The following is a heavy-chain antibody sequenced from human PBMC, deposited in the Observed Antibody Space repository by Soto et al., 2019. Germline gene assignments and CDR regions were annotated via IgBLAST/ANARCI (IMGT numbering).Heavy chain of an antibody. CDR3: AKEMGSGSYWLEYYFDY. CDR2: ISYDGSNK. D-gene: IGHD3-10*01. Sequence: GGSLRLSCAASGFTFSSYGMHWVRQAPGKGLEWVAVISYDGSNKYYADSVKGRFTISRDNSKNTLYLQMNSLRAEDTAVYYCAKEMGSGSYWLEYYFDYWGQGTLVTVSS. V-gene: IGHV3-30*18. J-gene: IGHJ4*02. CDR1: GFTFSSYG.